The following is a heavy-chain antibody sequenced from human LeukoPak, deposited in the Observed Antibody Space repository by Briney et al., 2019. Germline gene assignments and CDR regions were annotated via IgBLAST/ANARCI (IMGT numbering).Heavy chain of an antibody. V-gene: IGHV4-38-2*02. J-gene: IGHJ6*02. CDR3: ARGSGAYYYYGMDV. CDR1: GDSISSYY. Sequence: SETLSLTCTVSGDSISSYYWSWIRQPPGKGLEWIGSISHSGSTYYNPSLKSRVTISVDTSKNQFSLKLSSVTAADTAVYYCARGSGAYYYYGMDVWGQGTTVTVSS. D-gene: IGHD3-3*01. CDR2: ISHSGST.